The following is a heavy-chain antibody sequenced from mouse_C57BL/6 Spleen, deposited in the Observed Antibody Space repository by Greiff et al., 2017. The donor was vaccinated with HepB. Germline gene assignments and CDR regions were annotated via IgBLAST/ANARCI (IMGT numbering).Heavy chain of an antibody. J-gene: IGHJ2*01. V-gene: IGHV8-8*01. Sequence: QVTLKESGPGILQPSQTLSLTCSFSGFSLSTFGMGVGWIRQPSGKGLEWLAHIWWDDDKYYNPALKSRLTISKDTSKNQVFLKIANVDTADTATYYCARMRPHYYGSSDFDYWGQGTTLTVSS. CDR1: GFSLSTFGMG. CDR2: IWWDDDK. D-gene: IGHD1-1*01. CDR3: ARMRPHYYGSSDFDY.